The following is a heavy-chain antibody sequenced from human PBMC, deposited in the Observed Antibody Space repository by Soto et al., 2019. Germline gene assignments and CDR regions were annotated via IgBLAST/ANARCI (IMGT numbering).Heavy chain of an antibody. CDR2: INHSGST. CDR3: ARGLGLRYFDWLPRHNYFDY. D-gene: IGHD3-9*01. CDR1: GGSFSGYY. J-gene: IGHJ4*02. V-gene: IGHV4-34*01. Sequence: SETLSLTCAVYGGSFSGYYWSWIRQPPGKGLEWIGEINHSGSTDYNPSLKSRVTISVDTSKNQFSLKLSSVTAADTAVYYCARGLGLRYFDWLPRHNYFDYWGQGTLVTVSS.